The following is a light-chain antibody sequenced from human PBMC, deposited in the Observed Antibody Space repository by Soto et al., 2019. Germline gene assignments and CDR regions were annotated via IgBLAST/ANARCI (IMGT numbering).Light chain of an antibody. CDR1: QSVKNNY. CDR3: QQYGSTPLT. V-gene: IGKV3-20*01. J-gene: IGKJ4*01. Sequence: EIVLKQSPDTLSLSPGERATLSCRASQSVKNNYLAWYQQKPSQPPRFLIYDASSRATGIPDRFSGSGSGTDFTLTISRLEPEDFAVYYCQQYGSTPLTFGGGTKVDIK. CDR2: DAS.